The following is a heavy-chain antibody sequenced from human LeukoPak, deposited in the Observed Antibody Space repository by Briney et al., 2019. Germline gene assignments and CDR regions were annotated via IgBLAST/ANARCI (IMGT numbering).Heavy chain of an antibody. J-gene: IGHJ6*02. CDR1: GFTVKNNY. Sequence: GGSLRLSCGASGFTVKNNYMNWVRQAPGKGLEWVSYISSSSSTIYYADSVKGRFTISRDNAKNSLYLQMNSLRDEDTAAYYCARGAADDYYYYGMDVWGQGTTVTVSS. D-gene: IGHD6-13*01. CDR3: ARGAADDYYYYGMDV. V-gene: IGHV3-48*02. CDR2: ISSSSSTI.